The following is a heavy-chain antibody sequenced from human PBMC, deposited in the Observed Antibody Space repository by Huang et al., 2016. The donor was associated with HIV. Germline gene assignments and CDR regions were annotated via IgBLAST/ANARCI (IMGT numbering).Heavy chain of an antibody. D-gene: IGHD3-16*01. V-gene: IGHV4-59*08. CDR1: GGSMRRQY. Sequence: QVQLQESGPGLVKPSETLSLTCSVSGGSMRRQYWTWIRQPPGKGLQWIGTVFNTGGTNYNPSFQTRVTISLDTSRSQFSLTLKSVTPADTAVYYCAQEKSFGNWANNWFDPWGQGTLVAVSS. J-gene: IGHJ5*02. CDR3: AQEKSFGNWANNWFDP. CDR2: VFNTGGT.